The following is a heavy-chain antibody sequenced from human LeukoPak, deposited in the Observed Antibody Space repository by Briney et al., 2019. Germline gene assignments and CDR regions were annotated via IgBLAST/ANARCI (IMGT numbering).Heavy chain of an antibody. CDR2: INSDGSST. D-gene: IGHD2/OR15-2a*01. V-gene: IGHV3-74*01. J-gene: IGHJ6*03. CDR1: GFTFSSYS. CDR3: ARGFLPTDDYYMDV. Sequence: GGSLRLSCAASGFTFSSYSMNWVRQAPGKGLEWVSRINSDGSSTSYADSVKGRFAISRDNAKNTLYLQMNSLRAEDTAVYYCARGFLPTDDYYMDVWGKGTTVTVSS.